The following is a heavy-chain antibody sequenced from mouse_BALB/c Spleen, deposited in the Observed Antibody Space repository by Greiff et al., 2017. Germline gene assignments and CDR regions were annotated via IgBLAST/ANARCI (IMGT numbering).Heavy chain of an antibody. J-gene: IGHJ1*01. CDR3: SMGDYDPNWCFDV. Sequence: EVKLLESGGGLVQPGGSLKLSCVASGFTFSNYWMNWVRQSPEEGLEWVAEIRLKSNNYTTHYAESVKGRFTISRDDSKSSVYLHMNNLRAEDTGIYDYSMGDYDPNWCFDVWGAGTAVTVSA. CDR2: IRLKSNNYTT. V-gene: IGHV6-6*02. D-gene: IGHD2-4*01. CDR1: GFTFSNYW.